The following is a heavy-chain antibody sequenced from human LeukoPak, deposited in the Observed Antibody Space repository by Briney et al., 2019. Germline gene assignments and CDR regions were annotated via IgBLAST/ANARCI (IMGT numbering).Heavy chain of an antibody. D-gene: IGHD2-2*01. Sequence: PGGSLRLSCAASGFTVNSNFMSWVRQAPGKGLEWVSLIYSAGHGGSTYYADSVKGRFTISRDYSKNTVYLQMNSLRAEDTAVYYCARLVPAAIFYYYYYYMDVWGKGTTVTVSS. J-gene: IGHJ6*03. CDR3: ARLVPAAIFYYYYYYMDV. CDR1: GFTVNSNF. V-gene: IGHV3-66*01. CDR2: IYSAGHGGST.